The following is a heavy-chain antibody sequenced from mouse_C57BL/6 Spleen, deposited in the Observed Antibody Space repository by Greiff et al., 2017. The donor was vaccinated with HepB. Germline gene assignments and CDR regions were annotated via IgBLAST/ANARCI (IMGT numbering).Heavy chain of an antibody. CDR1: GYSFTGYY. J-gene: IGHJ4*01. CDR3: SRAMDY. V-gene: IGHV1-42*01. Sequence: VQLQQSGPELVKPGALVKISCKASGYSFTGYYMNWVKQSPEKSLEWIGEINPSTGGTTYNQKFKAKATLTVDKSSSTAYMQLKSLTSEDSAVYYCSRAMDYWGQGTSVTVSS. CDR2: INPSTGGT.